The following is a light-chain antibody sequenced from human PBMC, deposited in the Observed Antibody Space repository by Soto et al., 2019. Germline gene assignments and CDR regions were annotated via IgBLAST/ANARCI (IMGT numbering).Light chain of an antibody. J-gene: IGKJ3*01. CDR2: LGS. V-gene: IGKV2-28*01. CDR1: QSLLYSKGYNF. CDR3: MYARQISFT. Sequence: VMSQGQLSISRSSAEQDYISFRCSQSLLYSKGYNFLDWYLRKPGQSPQLLIYLGSNLASGAPDRFSGSASGTYCTLNITRVGAEDVGLYDCMYARQISFTVGPGTKVDI.